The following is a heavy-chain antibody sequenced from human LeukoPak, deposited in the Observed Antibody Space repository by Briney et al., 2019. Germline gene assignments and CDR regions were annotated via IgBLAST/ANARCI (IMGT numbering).Heavy chain of an antibody. J-gene: IGHJ4*02. CDR2: INRSGST. CDR3: TRLWAEVGSCSFCSCRAKIFDY. Sequence: SETLSLTCAVYGGSFSGYYWSWVRQPPGKGLEWIGEINRSGSTNYNPSLKSRVTISVDTSKNQFSLKLSSVTAANTAYHQMTRLWAEVGSCSFCSCRAKIFDYWGQGTLVTVSS. V-gene: IGHV4-34*01. CDR1: GGSFSGYY. D-gene: IGHD2-15*01.